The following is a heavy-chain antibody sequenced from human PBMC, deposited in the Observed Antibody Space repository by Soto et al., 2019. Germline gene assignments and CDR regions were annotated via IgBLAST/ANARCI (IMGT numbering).Heavy chain of an antibody. D-gene: IGHD2-2*01. CDR3: ARDVEDIVVVTAAVPISCYFDY. CDR2: IWYDGSNK. CDR1: GFTFSSYG. J-gene: IGHJ4*02. V-gene: IGHV3-33*01. Sequence: QVQLVESGGGVVQPGRSLRLSCAASGFTFSSYGMHWVRQAPGKGLEWVAVIWYDGSNKYYADSVKGRFTISRDNSKNXLYLQMNSLRAEDTAVYYCARDVEDIVVVTAAVPISCYFDYWGQGTLVTVSS.